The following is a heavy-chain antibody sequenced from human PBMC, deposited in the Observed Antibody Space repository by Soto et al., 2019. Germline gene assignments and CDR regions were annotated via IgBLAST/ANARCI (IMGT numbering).Heavy chain of an antibody. CDR1: GFTFSSYA. D-gene: IGHD2-2*01. Sequence: GGSLRLSCAASGFTFSSYAMSWVRQAPGKGLEWVSAISGSGGSTYYADSVKGRFTISRDNSKNTLYLQMNSLRAEDTAVYYCAKVAFGVVPAAMFPFDYWGQGTLVTVSS. J-gene: IGHJ4*02. CDR2: ISGSGGST. CDR3: AKVAFGVVPAAMFPFDY. V-gene: IGHV3-23*01.